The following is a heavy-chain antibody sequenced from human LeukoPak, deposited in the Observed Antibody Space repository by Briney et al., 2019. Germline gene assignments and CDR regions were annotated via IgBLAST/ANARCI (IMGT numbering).Heavy chain of an antibody. V-gene: IGHV4-34*01. Sequence: PSETLSLTCAVYGGSFSGYYWSWIRQPPGKGLEWIGEISHSGSTNYNPSLKSRVTISVDTSKNQFSLKLSSVTAADTAVYHCARGSTKPTYYYDSSYYFHYWGQGTLVTVSS. D-gene: IGHD3-22*01. CDR3: ARGSTKPTYYYDSSYYFHY. CDR1: GGSFSGYY. J-gene: IGHJ4*02. CDR2: ISHSGST.